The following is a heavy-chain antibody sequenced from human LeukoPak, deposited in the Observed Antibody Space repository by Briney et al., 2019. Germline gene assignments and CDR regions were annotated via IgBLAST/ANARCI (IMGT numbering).Heavy chain of an antibody. CDR3: AKDKGPGITGTDYYYGMDV. V-gene: IGHV3-43*01. D-gene: IGHD1-20*01. Sequence: PGGSLRLSCAASGFTFDDYTMHWVRQAPGKGLEWVSLTSWDGGSTYYADSVKGRFTISRDNSKNSLYLQMNSLRTEDTALYYCAKDKGPGITGTDYYYGMDVWGQGTTVTVSS. CDR1: GFTFDDYT. J-gene: IGHJ6*02. CDR2: TSWDGGST.